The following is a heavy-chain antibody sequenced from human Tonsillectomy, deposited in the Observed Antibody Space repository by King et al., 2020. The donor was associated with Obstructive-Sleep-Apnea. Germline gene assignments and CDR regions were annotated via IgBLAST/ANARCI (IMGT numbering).Heavy chain of an antibody. CDR1: GFSFSNYV. V-gene: IGHV3-23*04. J-gene: IGHJ1*01. Sequence: DVQLVESGGGLVQPGGSLRLSCVASGFSFSNYVMNWVRQAPGKGLEWVSAISGSGGSTYYADSVKGRFTISRDNSKNTLYLQMNSLRAEDTAVYFCAKELSEQYFQLWGQGTLVTVSS. CDR2: ISGSGGST. CDR3: AKELSEQYFQL.